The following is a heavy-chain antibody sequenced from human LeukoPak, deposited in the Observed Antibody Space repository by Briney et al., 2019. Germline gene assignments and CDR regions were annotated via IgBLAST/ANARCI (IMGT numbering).Heavy chain of an antibody. V-gene: IGHV5-51*01. CDR1: GYSFTTYW. J-gene: IGHJ2*01. D-gene: IGHD4-23*01. CDR3: AVGTVVSDWYFDL. Sequence: GESLKISCKGSGYSFTTYWVGWVRQMPGKGLEWMGTIYPGDSDTRYSPSFQGQVTISADKSISTAYLQWSSLKASDTAMYYCAVGTVVSDWYFDLWGRGTLVTVSS. CDR2: IYPGDSDT.